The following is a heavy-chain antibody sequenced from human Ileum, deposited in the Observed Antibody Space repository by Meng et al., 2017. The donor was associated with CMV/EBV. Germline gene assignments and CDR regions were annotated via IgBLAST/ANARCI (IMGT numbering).Heavy chain of an antibody. CDR2: IYPGDSDT. J-gene: IGHJ4*02. V-gene: IGHV5-51*01. D-gene: IGHD1-26*01. CDR1: GYSFTSYW. CDR3: ARRSYSGSYSGIDY. Sequence: GESLKISCKGSGYSFTSYWIGWVRQMPGKGLEWMGIIYPGDSDTRYSPSFQGHVTISADKPITTADLQWSSLKASDTAMYYCARRSYSGSYSGIDYWGQGTLVTVSS.